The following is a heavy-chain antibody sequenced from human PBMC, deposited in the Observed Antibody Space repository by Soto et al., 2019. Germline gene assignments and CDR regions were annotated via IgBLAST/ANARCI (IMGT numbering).Heavy chain of an antibody. J-gene: IGHJ6*02. CDR2: IIPIFGTA. V-gene: IGHV1-69*13. D-gene: IGHD2-15*01. Sequence: ASVKVSCKASGGTFSSYAISWVRQAPGQGLEWMGGIIPIFGTANYAQKFQGRVTITADESTSTAYMELSSLRSEDTAVYYCAREEGPEVVAAKEIRFPYGMDVWGQGTTVTVSS. CDR3: AREEGPEVVAAKEIRFPYGMDV. CDR1: GGTFSSYA.